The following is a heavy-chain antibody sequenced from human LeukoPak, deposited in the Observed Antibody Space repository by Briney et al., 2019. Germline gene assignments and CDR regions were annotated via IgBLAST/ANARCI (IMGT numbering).Heavy chain of an antibody. CDR1: GFSLSTTGMS. D-gene: IGHD4-17*01. Sequence: SGPTLVNPTQTLTLTCTFSGFSLSTTGMSVIWLRQPPGKALEWLARIDWDSDKYYSTSLKTRLTISKDTSKNQVVLTMTSMDPVDTATYYCARRVTSNSFDYWGQGTLVTVSS. V-gene: IGHV2-70*11. J-gene: IGHJ4*02. CDR3: ARRVTSNSFDY. CDR2: IDWDSDK.